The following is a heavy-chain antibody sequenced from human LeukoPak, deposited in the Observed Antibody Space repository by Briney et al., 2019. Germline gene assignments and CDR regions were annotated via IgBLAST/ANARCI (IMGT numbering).Heavy chain of an antibody. CDR2: IIPIFGTA. Sequence: SVNVSCKASGGTFSSYAISWVRQAPGQGLEWMGGIIPIFGTANYAQKFQGRVTITADESTSTAYMELSSLRSEDTAVYYCASSSPSSGSLDYGMDVWGQGTTVTVSS. CDR1: GGTFSSYA. CDR3: ASSSPSSGSLDYGMDV. J-gene: IGHJ6*02. D-gene: IGHD3-10*01. V-gene: IGHV1-69*01.